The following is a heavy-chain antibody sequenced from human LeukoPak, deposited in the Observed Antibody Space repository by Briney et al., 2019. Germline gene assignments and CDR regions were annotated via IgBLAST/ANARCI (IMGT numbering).Heavy chain of an antibody. CDR3: ARDGKGFWCGYYLN. CDR2: IYHSGST. J-gene: IGHJ4*02. Sequence: SETLSLTCTVSGYSISSGYYWGWIRQPPGKGLEWIGSIYHSGSTYYNPSLKSRVTISVDTSKNQFSLKLSSVTAADTAVYYCARDGKGFWCGYYLNWGQGTLVTVSS. V-gene: IGHV4-38-2*02. D-gene: IGHD3-3*01. CDR1: GYSISSGYY.